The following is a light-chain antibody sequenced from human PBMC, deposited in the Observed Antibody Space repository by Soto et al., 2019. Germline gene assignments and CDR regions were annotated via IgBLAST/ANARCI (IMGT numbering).Light chain of an antibody. CDR2: GNR. CDR1: SSNIGAGYD. V-gene: IGLV1-40*01. Sequence: QSALTQPPSVSGAPGQRVTISCTGSSSNIGAGYDVHWYQQLPGTAPKLVIYGNRNRPSGVPDRFSGSKSGTSASLAITGLQAEDEAEYYCQSYDSSLSGSKVVFGGGTKVTVL. J-gene: IGLJ2*01. CDR3: QSYDSSLSGSKVV.